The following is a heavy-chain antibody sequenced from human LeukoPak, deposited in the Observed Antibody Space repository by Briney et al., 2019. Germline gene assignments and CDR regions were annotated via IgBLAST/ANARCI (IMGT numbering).Heavy chain of an antibody. D-gene: IGHD3-16*02. CDR1: GGSFSGYY. CDR2: INHSGST. CDR3: ARTPRYDYIWGSYRYTGDSAFDI. Sequence: SETLSLTCAVYGGSFSGYYWSWIRQPPAKGLEWIGEINHSGSTNYNPSLKSRVTISVDTSKNQFSLKLSSVTAADTAVYYCARTPRYDYIWGSYRYTGDSAFDIWGQGTMVTVSS. V-gene: IGHV4-34*01. J-gene: IGHJ3*02.